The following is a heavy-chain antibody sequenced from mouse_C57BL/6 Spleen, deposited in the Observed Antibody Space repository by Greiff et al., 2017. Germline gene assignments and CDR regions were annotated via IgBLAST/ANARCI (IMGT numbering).Heavy chain of an antibody. J-gene: IGHJ3*01. CDR1: GYTFTDYY. CDR2: INPNNGGT. V-gene: IGHV1-26*01. Sequence: EVQLQQSGPELVKPGASVKISCKASGYTFTDYYMNWVKQSHGKSLEWIGDINPNNGGTSYNQKFKGKATLTVDKSSSTAYMELRSLTSEDSAVYYCALSTRVRRGFAYWGQGTLVTVSA. CDR3: ALSTRVRRGFAY. D-gene: IGHD2-2*01.